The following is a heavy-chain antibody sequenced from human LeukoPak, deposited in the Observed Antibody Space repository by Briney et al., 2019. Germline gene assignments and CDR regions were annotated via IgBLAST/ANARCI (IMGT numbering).Heavy chain of an antibody. CDR3: ARDGRFPPEVLPRYFDY. J-gene: IGHJ4*02. V-gene: IGHV4-34*01. CDR1: GGSFSGNY. CDR2: IYYSGST. D-gene: IGHD1-26*01. Sequence: PSETLSLTCAVYGGSFSGNYWSWIRQPPGKGLEWIGNIYYSGSTYYNPSLKSRVTISVDTSKNQFSLKLSSVTAADTAVYYCARDGRFPPEVLPRYFDYWGQGTLVTVSS.